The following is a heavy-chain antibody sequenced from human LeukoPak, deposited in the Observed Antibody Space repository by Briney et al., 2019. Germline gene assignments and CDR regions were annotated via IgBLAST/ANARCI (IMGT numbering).Heavy chain of an antibody. CDR3: ARLYSSGFYYYYGMDV. J-gene: IGHJ6*02. CDR1: GYTFTGYY. D-gene: IGHD6-19*01. Sequence: ASVKVSCKASGYTFTGYYMHWVRQAPGQGLEWMGWINPNSGGTNYAQKLQGRVTMTTDTSTSTAYMELRSLRSDDTAVYYCARLYSSGFYYYYGMDVWGQGTTVTVSS. CDR2: INPNSGGT. V-gene: IGHV1-2*02.